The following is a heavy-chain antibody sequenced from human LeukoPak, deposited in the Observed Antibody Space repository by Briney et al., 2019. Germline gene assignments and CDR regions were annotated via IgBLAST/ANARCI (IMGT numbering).Heavy chain of an antibody. Sequence: SEALSLTCTVAGVSVSSSSYYWGWIRQPPGKGPEWIGSIYDSGSTYYNPSLKSRVTISVDTSKNQFSLKLSSVTAADTAVYYCASDCSSTSCYGSDSWGQGTLVTVSS. CDR3: ASDCSSTSCYGSDS. CDR1: GVSVSSSSYY. CDR2: IYDSGST. V-gene: IGHV4-39*01. J-gene: IGHJ4*02. D-gene: IGHD2-2*01.